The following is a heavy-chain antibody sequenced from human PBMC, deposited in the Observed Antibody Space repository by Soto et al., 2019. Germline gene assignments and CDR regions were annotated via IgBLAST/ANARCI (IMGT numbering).Heavy chain of an antibody. D-gene: IGHD3-3*01. CDR1: GFTFSSYD. J-gene: IGHJ6*03. CDR2: IGTAGDT. CDR3: ARDGNFWSGYSRPDHGRERRSGYYYYMDV. Sequence: GGSLRLSCAASGFTFSSYDMHWVRQATGKGLEWVSAIGTAGDTYYPGSVKGRFTISRENAKNSLYLQMNSLRAGDTAVYYCARDGNFWSGYSRPDHGRERRSGYYYYMDVWGKGTTVTVSS. V-gene: IGHV3-13*01.